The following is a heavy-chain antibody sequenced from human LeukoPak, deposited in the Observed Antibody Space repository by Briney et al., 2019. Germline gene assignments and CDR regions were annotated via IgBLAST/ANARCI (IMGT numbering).Heavy chain of an antibody. CDR3: ARDRTASWYGGEDY. V-gene: IGHV1-2*02. CDR2: INPNSGDT. Sequence: RASVQVSCKASGYTFTGYYIHWVRQAPRQGLEWMGWINPNSGDTDYAQKFQGRVTMTRDTSISTTYMELSRLASDDTAIYYCARDRTASWYGGEDYWGQGTLVTVSS. D-gene: IGHD6-13*01. J-gene: IGHJ4*02. CDR1: GYTFTGYY.